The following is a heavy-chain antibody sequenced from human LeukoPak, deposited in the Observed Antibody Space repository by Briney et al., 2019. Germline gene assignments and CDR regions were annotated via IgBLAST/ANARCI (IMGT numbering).Heavy chain of an antibody. CDR1: GFTFSIYA. Sequence: QPGGSLRLSCAASGFTFSIYAMNWVHQAPGKGLEWVSTISNSGGSTYYADSVKGRFSISRDNSKDTLFLQMNSLRAEDTALYYCAKDMRGHQQTPDYWGQGTLVTVSS. V-gene: IGHV3-23*01. CDR3: AKDMRGHQQTPDY. J-gene: IGHJ4*02. D-gene: IGHD2-2*01. CDR2: ISNSGGST.